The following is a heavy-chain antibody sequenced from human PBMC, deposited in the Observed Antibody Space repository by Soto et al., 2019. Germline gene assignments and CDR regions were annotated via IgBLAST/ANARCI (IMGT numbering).Heavy chain of an antibody. J-gene: IGHJ4*02. CDR3: ARLGYGGNSDY. CDR1: GGSISSYY. CDR2: IYYRGST. Sequence: SETLSLTCTVSGGSISSYYWSWIRQPPGKGLEWIGYIYYRGSTNYNPSLKSRITISIDTSKNQFSLKLSSVTAADTAVYYCARLGYGGNSDYWGRGTLVTVSS. V-gene: IGHV4-59*01. D-gene: IGHD4-17*01.